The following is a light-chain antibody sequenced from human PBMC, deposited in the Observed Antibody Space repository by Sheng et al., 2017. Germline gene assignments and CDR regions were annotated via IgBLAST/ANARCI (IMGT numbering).Light chain of an antibody. Sequence: QSALTQPASVSGSPGQSITISCTGTSSDVGGYNYVSWYQQHPGKAPKVMIYDVSNRPSGISNRFSGSKSGNTASLTISGLQAEDEADYYCSSYRSSNTYVFGSGTKVTVL. CDR2: DVS. CDR3: SSYRSSNTYV. CDR1: SSDVGGYNY. J-gene: IGLJ1*01. V-gene: IGLV2-14*03.